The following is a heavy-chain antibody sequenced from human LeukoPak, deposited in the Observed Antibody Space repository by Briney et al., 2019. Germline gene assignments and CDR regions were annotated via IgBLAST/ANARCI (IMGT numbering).Heavy chain of an antibody. Sequence: SETLSLTCAVYGGSFSGYYWSWIRQPPGKGLEWIGEINHSGSTNYNPSLESRVTISVDTSKNQFSLKLSSVPAAGTAVYYCARAFVSWFDTSGEGTLVTVSP. CDR1: GGSFSGYY. CDR2: INHSGST. J-gene: IGHJ5*02. CDR3: ARAFVSWFDT. D-gene: IGHD2/OR15-2a*01. V-gene: IGHV4-34*01.